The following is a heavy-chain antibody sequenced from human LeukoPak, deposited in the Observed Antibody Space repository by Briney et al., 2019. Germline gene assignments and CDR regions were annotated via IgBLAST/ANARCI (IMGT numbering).Heavy chain of an antibody. CDR3: ATASMTTVTTGAFDT. D-gene: IGHD4-17*01. V-gene: IGHV1-24*01. Sequence: GASVKVSCKVSGYTLTELSMHWVRQAPGKGREWMGGFDPEDGETIYAQKFQGRVTMTEDTSTDTAYMELSSLRSADTAVYYCATASMTTVTTGAFDTWGQGTMVTVSS. CDR2: FDPEDGET. J-gene: IGHJ3*02. CDR1: GYTLTELS.